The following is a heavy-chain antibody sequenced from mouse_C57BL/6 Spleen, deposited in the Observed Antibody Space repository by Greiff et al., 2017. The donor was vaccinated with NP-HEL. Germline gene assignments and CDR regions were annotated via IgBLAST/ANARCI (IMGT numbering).Heavy chain of an antibody. V-gene: IGHV1-82*01. Sequence: QVQLQQSGPELVKPGASVKLSCTASGYAFSSSWMNWVKQRPGKGLEWIGQIYPGAGDTNYNGKFKGKATLTADKSSSTAYMQLSSLTSEDSAVYFCARAYYGSSPAWFAYWGQGTLVTVSA. D-gene: IGHD1-1*01. J-gene: IGHJ3*01. CDR1: GYAFSSSW. CDR2: IYPGAGDT. CDR3: ARAYYGSSPAWFAY.